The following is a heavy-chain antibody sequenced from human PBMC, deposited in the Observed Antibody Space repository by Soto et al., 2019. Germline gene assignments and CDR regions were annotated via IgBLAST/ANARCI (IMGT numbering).Heavy chain of an antibody. CDR3: ARYNAASGTYYFDY. J-gene: IGHJ4*02. CDR1: GASVSSTNW. V-gene: IGHV4-4*02. Sequence: SETLSLTCAVSGASVSSTNWWSWVRQPPGKGPEWIGEINHRGSANYNPSLKSRVTISVDISKSQFSLRLTSVTAADTAVYYCARYNAASGTYYFDYWGQGALVTVSS. CDR2: INHRGSA. D-gene: IGHD6-13*01.